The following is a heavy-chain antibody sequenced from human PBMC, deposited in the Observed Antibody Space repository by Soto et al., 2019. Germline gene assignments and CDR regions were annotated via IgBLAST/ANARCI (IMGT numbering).Heavy chain of an antibody. CDR1: GGSISSGGYY. D-gene: IGHD2-2*01. Sequence: QVQLQESGPGLVKPSQTLSLTCTVSGGSISSGGYYWSWIRQHPGKGLGWIGYIYYSGSTYYNPSLKSRVTISVDTSKNQFSLKLSSVTAADTAVYYCARDRKELLSFAYYYYGMDVWGQGTTVTVSS. CDR2: IYYSGST. CDR3: ARDRKELLSFAYYYYGMDV. J-gene: IGHJ6*02. V-gene: IGHV4-31*03.